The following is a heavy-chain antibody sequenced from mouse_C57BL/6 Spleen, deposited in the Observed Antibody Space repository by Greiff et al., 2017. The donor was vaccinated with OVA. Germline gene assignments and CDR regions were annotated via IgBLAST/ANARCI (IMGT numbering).Heavy chain of an antibody. CDR2: IDPSDSYT. V-gene: IGHV1-69*01. J-gene: IGHJ1*03. CDR1: GYTFTSYW. Sequence: QVQLQQPGAELVMPGASVKLSCKASGYTFTSYWMHWVKQRPGQGLEWIGEIDPSDSYTNYNQKFKGKSTLTVDKSSSTAYMQLSSLTSEDSAIYYCARGKAEVYYDYDVRYFDVWGTGTTVTVSS. CDR3: ARGKAEVYYDYDVRYFDV. D-gene: IGHD2-4*01.